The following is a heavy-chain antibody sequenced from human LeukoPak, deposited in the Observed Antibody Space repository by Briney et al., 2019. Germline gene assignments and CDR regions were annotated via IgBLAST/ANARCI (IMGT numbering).Heavy chain of an antibody. CDR3: ARDSGMVRGTVDY. V-gene: IGHV1-46*01. CDR2: INPSGGST. D-gene: IGHD3-10*01. CDR1: GYTFTSYY. Sequence: GASVKVSCKASGYTFTSYYMHWVRQAPGQGLEGMGIINPSGGSTSYAQKFQGRVTMTRDTSTSTVYMELSSLRPEDTAVYYCARDSGMVRGTVDYWGQGTLVTVSS. J-gene: IGHJ4*02.